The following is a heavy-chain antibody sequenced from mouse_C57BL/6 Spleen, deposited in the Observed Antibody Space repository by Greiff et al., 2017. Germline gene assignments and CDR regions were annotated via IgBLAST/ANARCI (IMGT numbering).Heavy chain of an antibody. V-gene: IGHV1-55*01. D-gene: IGHD2-4*01. CDR3: AYYDYDWFAY. J-gene: IGHJ3*01. CDR2: IYPGSGST. CDR1: GYTFTSYW. Sequence: QVQLKQPGAELVKPGASVKMSCKASGYTFTSYWITWVKQRPGQGLEWIGDIYPGSGSTNYNEKFKGKATLTVDTSSSTAYMQLSSLTSEDSAVYYCAYYDYDWFAYWGQGTLVTVSA.